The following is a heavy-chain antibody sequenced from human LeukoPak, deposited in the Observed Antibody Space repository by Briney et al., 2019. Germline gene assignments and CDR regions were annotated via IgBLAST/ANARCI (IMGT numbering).Heavy chain of an antibody. D-gene: IGHD4-17*01. V-gene: IGHV3-23*01. Sequence: GGSLRLSCAASGFTFSSYAMSWVRQPPGKGLEWVSAISGSGGSTYYADSVKGRFTISRDNSKNTLYLQMNSLRAEDTAVYYCAKGFDYAVWFYFDYWGQGTLVTVSS. CDR3: AKGFDYAVWFYFDY. J-gene: IGHJ4*02. CDR1: GFTFSSYA. CDR2: ISGSGGST.